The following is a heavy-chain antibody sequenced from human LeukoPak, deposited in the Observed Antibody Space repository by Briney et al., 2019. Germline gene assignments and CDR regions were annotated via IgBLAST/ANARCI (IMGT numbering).Heavy chain of an antibody. CDR3: ASIRKYYDFWSGYGEFDP. CDR2: INPNSGGT. J-gene: IGHJ5*02. V-gene: IGHV1-2*02. CDR1: GYTFTDYY. Sequence: EASVKVSCKASGYTFTDYYTHWVRQAPGQGLEWMGWINPNSGGTNYAQKFQGRVTMTRDTSISTAYMELSRLRSDDTAVYYCASIRKYYDFWSGYGEFDPWGQGTLVTVSS. D-gene: IGHD3-3*01.